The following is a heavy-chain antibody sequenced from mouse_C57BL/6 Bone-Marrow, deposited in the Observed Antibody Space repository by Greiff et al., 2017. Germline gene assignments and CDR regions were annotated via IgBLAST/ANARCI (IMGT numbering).Heavy chain of an antibody. CDR2: INPNNGGT. Sequence: VQLQQSGPELVKPGASVKIPCKASGYTFTDYNMDWVKQSHGKSLEWIGDINPNNGGTIYNQKFKGKATLTVDKSSSTAYMELRSLTSEDTAVYYCARWEGYSNYGGHYFDYWGQGTTLTVSS. CDR3: ARWEGYSNYGGHYFDY. CDR1: GYTFTDYN. J-gene: IGHJ2*01. V-gene: IGHV1-18*01. D-gene: IGHD2-5*01.